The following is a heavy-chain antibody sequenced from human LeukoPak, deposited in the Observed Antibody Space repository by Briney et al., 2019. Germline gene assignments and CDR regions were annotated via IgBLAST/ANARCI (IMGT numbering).Heavy chain of an antibody. D-gene: IGHD2-2*01. Sequence: SETLSLTCTVSGGSISSYYWNWIRQPPGEGLEWIGYFHYSGSTNYNPSLKSRVTISVDTSKNQFSLKLSSVTAADTAVYYCARGNSGHCTGATCYALDYWGQGTLVTVSS. V-gene: IGHV4-59*01. J-gene: IGHJ4*02. CDR3: ARGNSGHCTGATCYALDY. CDR2: FHYSGST. CDR1: GGSISSYY.